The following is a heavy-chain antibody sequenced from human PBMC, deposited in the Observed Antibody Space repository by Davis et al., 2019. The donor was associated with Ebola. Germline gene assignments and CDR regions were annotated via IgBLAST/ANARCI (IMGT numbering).Heavy chain of an antibody. CDR2: INHSGST. CDR3: ARDREPGAPPLLQFDP. D-gene: IGHD2-15*01. V-gene: IGHV4-34*01. J-gene: IGHJ5*02. Sequence: SETLSLTCAVYGGSFSGYYWSWIRQPPGKGLEWIGEINHSGSTNYNPSLKSRVTISVDTSKNQFSLRLTSVTAADTAVYYCARDREPGAPPLLQFDPWGQGTLVTVSS. CDR1: GGSFSGYY.